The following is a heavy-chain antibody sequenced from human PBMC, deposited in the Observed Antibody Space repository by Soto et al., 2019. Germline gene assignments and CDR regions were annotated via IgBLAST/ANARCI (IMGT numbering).Heavy chain of an antibody. Sequence: QVQLVQSGAEVKKPGASVKVSCKASGYTFTSYHITWVRQAPGQGLEWMGWISAYNGNTNYAQKLQARVTMTTDPSTSTAYMELRRLRSADTAVYSCARDSPPPREWGQGTLVTVSP. V-gene: IGHV1-18*01. CDR2: ISAYNGNT. CDR1: GYTFTSYH. CDR3: ARDSPPPRE. J-gene: IGHJ4*02.